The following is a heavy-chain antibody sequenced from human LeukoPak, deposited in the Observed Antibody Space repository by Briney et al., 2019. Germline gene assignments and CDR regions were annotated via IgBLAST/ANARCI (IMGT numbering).Heavy chain of an antibody. J-gene: IGHJ4*02. V-gene: IGHV1-8*01. CDR3: ARAGILRYFDWLSSLYYFDY. CDR1: GYTFTIYD. Sequence: GASVRVSCKASGYTFTIYDINWVRQAPGQGLEWMGWMNPNSGNTGYAQKFQGRVTMTRNTSISTAYMELSSLRSEDTAVYYCARAGILRYFDWLSSLYYFDYWGQGTLVTVSS. D-gene: IGHD3-9*01. CDR2: MNPNSGNT.